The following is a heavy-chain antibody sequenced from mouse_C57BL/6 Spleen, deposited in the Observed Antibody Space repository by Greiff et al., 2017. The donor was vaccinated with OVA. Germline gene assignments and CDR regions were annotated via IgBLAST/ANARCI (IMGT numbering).Heavy chain of an antibody. V-gene: IGHV1-64*01. CDR2: IHPNSGST. CDR3: ASDSDGYYYFDY. Sequence: QVQLKQPGAELVKPGASVKLSCKASGYTFTSYWMHWVKQRPGQGLEWIGMIHPNSGSTNYNEKFKSKATLTVDKSSSTAYMQLSSLTSEDSAVYYCASDSDGYYYFDYWGQGTTLTVSS. D-gene: IGHD2-3*01. J-gene: IGHJ2*01. CDR1: GYTFTSYW.